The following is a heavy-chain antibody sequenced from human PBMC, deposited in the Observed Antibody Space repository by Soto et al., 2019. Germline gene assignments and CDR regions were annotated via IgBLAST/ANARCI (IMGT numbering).Heavy chain of an antibody. D-gene: IGHD5-18*01. J-gene: IGHJ6*03. CDR3: ARVPDTAIYYYSYMDV. CDR1: GYTFTSYG. CDR2: ISGYNGNT. Sequence: ASVKVSCKASGYTFTSYGISWVRQAPGQRLEWMGWISGYNGNTNYAQKLQDRVNMTTDTSTSTAYMELRSLRSDDMAVFYCARVPDTAIYYYSYMDVWGKGTTVTVSS. V-gene: IGHV1-18*03.